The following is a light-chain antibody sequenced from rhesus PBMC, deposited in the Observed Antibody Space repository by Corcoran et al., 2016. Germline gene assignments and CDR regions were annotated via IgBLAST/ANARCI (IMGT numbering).Light chain of an antibody. Sequence: DIQMTQSPSSLSASVGDTVTITCRASQSFSSSLAWYQPKAGKAPKLLIHSASSLESGVPSRLSGSKSGTEFTLTISSLQPEDIANYYCQQYYSDPLTFGGGTKVELK. J-gene: IGKJ4*01. CDR3: QQYYSDPLT. V-gene: IGKV1-46*01. CDR1: QSFSSS. CDR2: SAS.